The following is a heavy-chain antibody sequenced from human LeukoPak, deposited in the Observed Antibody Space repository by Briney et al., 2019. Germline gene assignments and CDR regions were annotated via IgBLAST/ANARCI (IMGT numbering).Heavy chain of an antibody. D-gene: IGHD1-26*01. J-gene: IGHJ4*02. V-gene: IGHV3-30*18. CDR3: AKSGREGATNY. CDR1: GFTFSSYG. CDR2: ISYDGSNK. Sequence: PGGSLRLSCAASGFTFSSYGMHWVRQAPGKGLEWVAVISYDGSNKYYADSVKGRFTISRDNSKNTLYLQMNSLRAEDTAVYYCAKSGREGATNYRGQGTLVTVSS.